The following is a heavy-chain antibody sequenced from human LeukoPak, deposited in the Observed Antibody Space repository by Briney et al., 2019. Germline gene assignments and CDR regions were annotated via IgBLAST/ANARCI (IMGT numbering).Heavy chain of an antibody. CDR3: ARGRIAAAITFDY. CDR2: ISSSSSYI. V-gene: IGHV3-21*01. Sequence: GGSLRLSCAASGFTFSSYSMNWVRQAPGKWLEWVSSISSSSSYIYYADSVKGRFNISRDNAKNSLYLQINSLRAEDTAVYYCARGRIAAAITFDYWGQGTLVTVSS. J-gene: IGHJ4*02. D-gene: IGHD6-13*01. CDR1: GFTFSSYS.